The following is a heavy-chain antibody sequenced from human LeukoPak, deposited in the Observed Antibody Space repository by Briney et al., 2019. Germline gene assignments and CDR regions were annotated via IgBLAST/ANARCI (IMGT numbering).Heavy chain of an antibody. D-gene: IGHD2-2*01. CDR3: AISSTNFIGIDY. CDR1: SGSISSSYYY. J-gene: IGHJ4*02. V-gene: IGHV4-39*01. CDR2: IYYSGST. Sequence: SETLSLTCTVSSGSISSSYYYWGWIRQPPGKGLEWIGNIYYSGSTFYNPSLKSRVTISLDTSKNQFSLKLTSVTAADTAVYYCAISSTNFIGIDYWGQGTLVTVSS.